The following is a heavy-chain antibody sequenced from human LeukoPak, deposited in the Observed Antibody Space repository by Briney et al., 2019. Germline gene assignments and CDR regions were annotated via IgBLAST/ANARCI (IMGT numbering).Heavy chain of an antibody. J-gene: IGHJ5*01. V-gene: IGHV3-30*18. Sequence: GGSLRLSCAASGFTFSSYAMSWARQAPGKGLEWLAVIAYDGKKEYYTDSVKGRFTISRDNSKNTLYLQMNSLRLEDTAVYYCAKNRIPTAITPDSWGQGTLVTVSS. CDR2: IAYDGKKE. CDR1: GFTFSSYA. D-gene: IGHD2-2*02. CDR3: AKNRIPTAITPDS.